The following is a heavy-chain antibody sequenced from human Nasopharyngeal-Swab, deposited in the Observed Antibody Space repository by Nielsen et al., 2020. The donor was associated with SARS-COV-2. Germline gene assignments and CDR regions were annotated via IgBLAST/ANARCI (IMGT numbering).Heavy chain of an antibody. CDR3: AKARYSGSYPPPFFDY. CDR1: GFTFSSYG. V-gene: IGHV3-30*18. J-gene: IGHJ4*02. Sequence: GGSLRLSCAASGFTFSSYGMHWVRQAPGKGLEWVAVISYDGSNKYYADSVKGRFTISRDNSKNTLYLQMNSLRAEDTAVYYRAKARYSGSYPPPFFDYWGQGTLVTVSS. CDR2: ISYDGSNK. D-gene: IGHD1-26*01.